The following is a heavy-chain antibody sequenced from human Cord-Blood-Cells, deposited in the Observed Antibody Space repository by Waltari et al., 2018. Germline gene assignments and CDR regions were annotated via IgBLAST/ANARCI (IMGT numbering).Heavy chain of an antibody. D-gene: IGHD4-4*01. J-gene: IGHJ4*02. V-gene: IGHV3-23*04. Sequence: EVQLVESWGGLVQLGGTLRLSCAASGFTFSSYAMSWVLQAPGKGLEWVSAISGSGGSTYYADSGKGRFTISRDNSKNTLYLQMNSLRAEDTAVYYCAQRLQFDYWGQGTLVTVSS. CDR1: GFTFSSYA. CDR2: ISGSGGST. CDR3: AQRLQFDY.